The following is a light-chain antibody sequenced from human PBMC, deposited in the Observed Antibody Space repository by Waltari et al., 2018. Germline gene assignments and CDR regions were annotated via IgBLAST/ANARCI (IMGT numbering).Light chain of an antibody. V-gene: IGKV3-15*01. CDR3: QQYNDWPYT. Sequence: EIVMTQSPVTLSVSPGERAALSCRSSQSVRTNLAWYRQRPGQTPRLLTYGASTRAAEIPARFSGSGSGTEFTLTISSLQSEDFAVYYCQQYNDWPYTFGQGTKLEI. CDR1: QSVRTN. CDR2: GAS. J-gene: IGKJ2*01.